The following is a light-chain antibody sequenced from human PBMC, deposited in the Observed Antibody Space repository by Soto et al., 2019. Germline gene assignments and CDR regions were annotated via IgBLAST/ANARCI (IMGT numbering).Light chain of an antibody. CDR2: AAS. J-gene: IGKJ2*01. Sequence: AIRMTQSPSSLSASTGDRVTITCRASQGISSYLAWYQQKPGKAPKLLIYAASTLQSGVPSRFSGSGSGTDFTLTISCLQSEEFATYYCQQYYSYPPYTFRQGTKLEIK. CDR3: QQYYSYPPYT. V-gene: IGKV1-8*01. CDR1: QGISSY.